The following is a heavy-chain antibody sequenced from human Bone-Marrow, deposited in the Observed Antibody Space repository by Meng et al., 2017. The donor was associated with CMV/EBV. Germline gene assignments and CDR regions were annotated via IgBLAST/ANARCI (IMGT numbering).Heavy chain of an antibody. CDR3: ASYCSSTRCYVLRTFDY. CDR1: GFTFSNAW. V-gene: IGHV3-7*01. CDR2: IKQDGSEK. J-gene: IGHJ4*02. Sequence: GESLKISCAASGFTFSNAWMTWVRQAPGKGLEWVANIKQDGSEKYYVDSVKGRFTISRDNAKNSLYLQMNSLRAEDTAVYYCASYCSSTRCYVLRTFDYWGQGTLVTVSS. D-gene: IGHD2-2*01.